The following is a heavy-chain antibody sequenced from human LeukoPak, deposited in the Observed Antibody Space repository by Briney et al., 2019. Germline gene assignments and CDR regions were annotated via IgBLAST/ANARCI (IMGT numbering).Heavy chain of an antibody. CDR2: IFPGDSDT. V-gene: IGHV5-51*01. D-gene: IGHD6-19*01. CDR1: GYNFPTYW. J-gene: IGHJ5*02. CDR3: ARQISPSSVFDP. Sequence: GESLKISCAASGYNFPTYWIAWVRQVPGKGLEWMGIIFPGDSDTRYSPSFQGQVTISADKSISTAYLQWSSLKASGTAMYYCARQISPSSVFDPWGQGTLVTVSS.